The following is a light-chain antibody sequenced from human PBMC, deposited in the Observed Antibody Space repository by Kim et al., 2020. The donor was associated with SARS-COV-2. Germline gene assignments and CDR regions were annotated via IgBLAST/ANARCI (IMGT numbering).Light chain of an antibody. V-gene: IGKV3-20*01. CDR3: QQYGTSLLT. J-gene: IGKJ4*01. Sequence: SPGERATLSCRASQSVAGSYLAWYQQKPGQAPNLLIYGATNRAPGIPDRFSGSGSGTDFTLTISRLEPEDFALYFCQQYGTSLLTFGGGTKVDIK. CDR1: QSVAGSY. CDR2: GAT.